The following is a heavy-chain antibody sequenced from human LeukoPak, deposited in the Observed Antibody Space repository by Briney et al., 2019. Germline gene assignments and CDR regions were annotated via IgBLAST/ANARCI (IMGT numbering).Heavy chain of an antibody. J-gene: IGHJ4*02. V-gene: IGHV3-30*18. CDR1: GFTFSSYG. CDR2: ISYDGSNK. Sequence: GGSLRLSCAASGFTFSSYGMHWVRQAPGKGLEWVAVISYDGSNKYYADSVKGRFTISRDNFKNTLYLQMNSLRAEDTAVYYCAKGYCGGDCPFDYWGQGTLVTVSS. D-gene: IGHD2-21*01. CDR3: AKGYCGGDCPFDY.